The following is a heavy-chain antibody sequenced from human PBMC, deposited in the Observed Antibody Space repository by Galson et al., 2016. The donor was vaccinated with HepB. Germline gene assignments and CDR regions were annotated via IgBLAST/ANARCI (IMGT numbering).Heavy chain of an antibody. V-gene: IGHV4-61*01. J-gene: IGHJ4*02. CDR2: PHSSGLP. D-gene: IGHD3-9*01. CDR1: GDSVSSVSYY. Sequence: SETMSLTCTVSGDSVSSVSYYWSWIRQTPRKGLEWIAYPHSSGLPNYNPSLKSRVTISVETSKNQFYLSLRSVTAADTAVYFCARGPTILTGPDNWGQGTLVTVSP. CDR3: ARGPTILTGPDN.